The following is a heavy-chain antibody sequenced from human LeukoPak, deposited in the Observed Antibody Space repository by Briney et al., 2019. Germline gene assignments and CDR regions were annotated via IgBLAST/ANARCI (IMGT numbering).Heavy chain of an antibody. V-gene: IGHV3-48*03. D-gene: IGHD3-10*01. CDR2: ISSSGSTT. J-gene: IGHJ4*02. CDR1: GFTFSSYE. Sequence: PGGSLRLSCAASGFTFSSYEMNWVRQAPGKGLEWVSYISSSGSTTYYTDSVRGRFTISRDNAKNTLYLQMNSLRAEDTAIYFCARYAVYGSPFFDYWGQGTLVTVSS. CDR3: ARYAVYGSPFFDY.